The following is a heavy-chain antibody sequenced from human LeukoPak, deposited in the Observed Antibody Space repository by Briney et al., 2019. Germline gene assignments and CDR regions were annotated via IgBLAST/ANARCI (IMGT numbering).Heavy chain of an antibody. Sequence: SETLSLTCTVSGYSISSGYYWGWIRQPPGKGLEWIGSIYHSGSTYYNPSLKSRVTISVDTSKNQFSLKLSSVTAADTAVYYCARRVVATMEGYYMGVWGKGTTVTVSS. J-gene: IGHJ6*03. CDR2: IYHSGST. D-gene: IGHD5-12*01. CDR3: ARRVVATMEGYYMGV. CDR1: GYSISSGYY. V-gene: IGHV4-38-2*02.